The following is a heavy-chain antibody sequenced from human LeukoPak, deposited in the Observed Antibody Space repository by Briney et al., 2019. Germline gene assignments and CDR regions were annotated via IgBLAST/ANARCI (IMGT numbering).Heavy chain of an antibody. D-gene: IGHD6-13*01. CDR2: ISAYNGNT. V-gene: IGHV1-18*01. J-gene: IGHJ4*02. CDR3: ARDLGYTTSC. Sequence: GASVKVSCKASGYTFTSYGISWVRQAPGQGLEWMGWISAYNGNTNFAQKLQGRVTMTTDTSTSTAYMELSRLKSDDTAVYYCARDLGYTTSCWGQGTLVTVSS. CDR1: GYTFTSYG.